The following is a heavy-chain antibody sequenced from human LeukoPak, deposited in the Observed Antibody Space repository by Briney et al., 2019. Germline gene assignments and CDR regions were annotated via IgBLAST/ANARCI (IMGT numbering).Heavy chain of an antibody. CDR3: ARGRLDQYYDFWSGYYSYYYYYMDV. J-gene: IGHJ6*03. CDR1: GGSFSGYY. V-gene: IGHV4-34*01. D-gene: IGHD3-3*01. CDR2: INHGGST. Sequence: SETRSLTCAVYGGSFSGYYWSWIRQPPGKGLEWIGEINHGGSTNYNPSLKSRVTRSVDTSKNQFSLKLSSVTAADTAVYYCARGRLDQYYDFWSGYYSYYYYYMDVWGKGTTVTVSS.